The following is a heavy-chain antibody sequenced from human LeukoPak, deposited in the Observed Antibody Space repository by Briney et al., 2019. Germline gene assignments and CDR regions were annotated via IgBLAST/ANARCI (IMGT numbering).Heavy chain of an antibody. CDR2: IRSKAYGGTT. Sequence: GGSLRLSCTASGFTFGDYAMSWFRQAPGKGLEWVGFIRSKAYGGTTEYAASVKGRFTISRDDSKSIAYLQMNSLKTEDTALYYCAKAREGAMANMDVWGQGTTVTVSS. J-gene: IGHJ6*02. D-gene: IGHD5-18*01. V-gene: IGHV3-49*03. CDR1: GFTFGDYA. CDR3: AKAREGAMANMDV.